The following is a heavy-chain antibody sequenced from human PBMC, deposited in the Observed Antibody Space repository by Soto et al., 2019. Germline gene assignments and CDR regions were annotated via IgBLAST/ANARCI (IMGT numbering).Heavy chain of an antibody. CDR1: GFTFSSYA. D-gene: IGHD6-13*01. CDR2: ISGSGDKT. V-gene: IGHV3-23*01. Sequence: GGSLRLSCAASGFTFSSYAMSWVRQAPGKGLEWVSAISGSGDKTYYADSVKGRFTISRDNSKNTLYLQMNSLRAEDTAVYYCAKDGKIAAAGTWVKYFDYWGQGTLVTVSS. J-gene: IGHJ4*02. CDR3: AKDGKIAAAGTWVKYFDY.